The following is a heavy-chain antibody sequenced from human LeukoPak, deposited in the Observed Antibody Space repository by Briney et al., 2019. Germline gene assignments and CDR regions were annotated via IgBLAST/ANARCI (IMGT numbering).Heavy chain of an antibody. CDR1: GYIFTSYY. CDR2: INPSSGST. V-gene: IGHV1-46*01. Sequence: GASVKVSCKASGYIFTSYYIHWVRQAPGQGLEWMGIINPSSGSTSYAQKFQGRVTMTRDTSTSRVYMELSSLRSEDMAVYYFAGVGEGGYYGSGSFDYWGQGTLVTVSS. CDR3: AGVGEGGYYGSGSFDY. J-gene: IGHJ4*02. D-gene: IGHD3-10*01.